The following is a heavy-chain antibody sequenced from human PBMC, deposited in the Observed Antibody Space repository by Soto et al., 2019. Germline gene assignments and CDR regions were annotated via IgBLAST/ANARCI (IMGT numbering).Heavy chain of an antibody. CDR2: IGAYNGHT. D-gene: IGHD3-22*01. J-gene: IGHJ6*02. CDR3: AREDYYDSSGYLPVRYYFGMDV. Sequence: ASVKVSCKASGYTFTNSGISWVRRAPGQGLEWMGWIGAYNGHTKYAQKLQGRVTMTTDTSTSTAYMELRSLKSDDTAVYYCAREDYYDSSGYLPVRYYFGMDVWDQGTTGSVSS. V-gene: IGHV1-18*01. CDR1: GYTFTNSG.